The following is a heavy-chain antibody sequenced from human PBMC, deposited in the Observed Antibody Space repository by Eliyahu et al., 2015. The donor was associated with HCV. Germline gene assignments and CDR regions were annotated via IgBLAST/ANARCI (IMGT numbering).Heavy chain of an antibody. CDR1: GGXISSSSYY. Sequence: QLQLQESGPGLVKPSETLSLTCTVXGGXISSSSYYWGWXRQPPGKGLEWIGSVYYSGSTYYNPSLKSRVTISVDTSKNQFSLKLTSVTAADTAVYYCARGWQQVVFPNFDYWGQGTLVTVSS. CDR2: VYYSGST. V-gene: IGHV4-39*01. D-gene: IGHD6-13*01. CDR3: ARGWQQVVFPNFDY. J-gene: IGHJ4*02.